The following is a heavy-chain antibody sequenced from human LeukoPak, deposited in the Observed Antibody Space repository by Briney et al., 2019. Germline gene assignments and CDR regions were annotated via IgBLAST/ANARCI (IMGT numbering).Heavy chain of an antibody. CDR1: GGSISSSSYY. CDR2: IYYSGST. CDR3: ARDFRSDYGDYVGLYY. Sequence: ASETLSLTCTVSGGSISSSSYYWGWIRQPPGKGLEWIGSIYYSGSTNYNPSLKSRVTISVDTSKNQFSLKLSSVTAADTAVYYCARDFRSDYGDYVGLYYWGQGTLVTVSS. D-gene: IGHD4-17*01. J-gene: IGHJ4*02. V-gene: IGHV4-39*07.